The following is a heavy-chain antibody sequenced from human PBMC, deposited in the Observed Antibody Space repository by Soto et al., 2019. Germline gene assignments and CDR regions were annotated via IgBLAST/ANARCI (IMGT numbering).Heavy chain of an antibody. Sequence: QVQLVESGGGVVQPGRSLRLSCAASGFTFSSYGMHWVRQAPGKGLEWVAVIWYDGSNKYYADSVKGRFTISRDNSKNTLYLQMNSLRAEDTAVYYCASGQQLVREWFDYWGQGTLVTVSS. V-gene: IGHV3-33*01. CDR2: IWYDGSNK. D-gene: IGHD6-13*01. J-gene: IGHJ4*02. CDR3: ASGQQLVREWFDY. CDR1: GFTFSSYG.